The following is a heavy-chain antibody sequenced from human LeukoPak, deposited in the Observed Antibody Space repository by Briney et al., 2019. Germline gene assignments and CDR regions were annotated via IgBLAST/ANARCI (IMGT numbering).Heavy chain of an antibody. V-gene: IGHV3-30*02. Sequence: GGSLRLSCAASGFTFSSYGMHWVRQAPGKGLEWVAFIRYDGSNKYYADSVKGRFTISRDNSKNTLYLQMNSLRAEDTAVYYCAASGYSYGYSYFDYWGQGTLVTVSS. D-gene: IGHD5-18*01. CDR2: IRYDGSNK. J-gene: IGHJ4*02. CDR3: AASGYSYGYSYFDY. CDR1: GFTFSSYG.